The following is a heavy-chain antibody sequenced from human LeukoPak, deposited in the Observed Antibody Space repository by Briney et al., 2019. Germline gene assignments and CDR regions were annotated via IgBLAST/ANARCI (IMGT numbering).Heavy chain of an antibody. Sequence: SETLSLTCTVSGDFINNYNWSWVRQPPGKGLEWIGYIHYSGITNYNPSLKSRVTLSLDTSKNQFSLKLSSVTAADTAVYYCARDRPGGSSLDYWGQGTLVTVSS. CDR2: IHYSGIT. CDR3: ARDRPGGSSLDY. CDR1: GDFINNYN. V-gene: IGHV4-59*01. J-gene: IGHJ4*02. D-gene: IGHD6-13*01.